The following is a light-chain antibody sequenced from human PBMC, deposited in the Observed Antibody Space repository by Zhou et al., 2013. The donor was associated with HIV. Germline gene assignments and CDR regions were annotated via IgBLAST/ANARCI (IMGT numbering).Light chain of an antibody. CDR1: QSIGRW. Sequence: DIQMTQSPSTLSPSVGDRVNITCRASQSIGRWLAWYQQKPGTAPKVLIYKASSLESGVPSRFSGSGSGTEFTLTISSLQPDDFATYYCQQYLNDSPITFGQGTRLEI. V-gene: IGKV1-5*03. CDR2: KAS. J-gene: IGKJ5*01. CDR3: QQYLNDSPIT.